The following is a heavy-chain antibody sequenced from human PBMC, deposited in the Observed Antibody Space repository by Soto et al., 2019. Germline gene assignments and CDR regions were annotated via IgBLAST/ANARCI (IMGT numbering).Heavy chain of an antibody. J-gene: IGHJ5*02. CDR3: AEVAPRGFDP. Sequence: SQTLSLTCAISGDSVSSNSAIWNWIRQSPSTGLEWLGRTYYRSKWYNDYAVSVKSRITVNPDTSKNQFSLQLNSVTPEDTAVYYCAEVAPRGFDPWGQGTLVTVSS. CDR2: TYYRSKWYN. V-gene: IGHV6-1*01. CDR1: GDSVSSNSAI. D-gene: IGHD2-21*01.